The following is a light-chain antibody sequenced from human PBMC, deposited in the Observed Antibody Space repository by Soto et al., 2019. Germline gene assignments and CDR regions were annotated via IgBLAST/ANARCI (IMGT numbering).Light chain of an antibody. CDR2: KAS. V-gene: IGKV1-5*03. J-gene: IGKJ4*01. CDR3: QQYNSYSPLT. Sequence: DIQMTQSPPSLSASVGDRVTITCRASQSISSWLAWYQQKPGKAPKLLIYKASSLESGVPSRFSGSGSGTEFTLTISSLQPDDFATYYCQQYNSYSPLTFGGGTKVDIK. CDR1: QSISSW.